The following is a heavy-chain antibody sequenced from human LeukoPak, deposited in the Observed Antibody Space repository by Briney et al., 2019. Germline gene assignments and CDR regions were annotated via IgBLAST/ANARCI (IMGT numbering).Heavy chain of an antibody. CDR2: IYTSGST. Sequence: SETLSLTCTVSGGSISSGSHYWSWIRQPAGKGLEWIGRIYTSGSTNYNPSLKSRVTISVDTSKNQFSLKLSSVTAADTAVYYCARVRGSGILRYYYYMDVWGKGTTVTVSS. J-gene: IGHJ6*03. V-gene: IGHV4-61*02. CDR3: ARVRGSGILRYYYYMDV. D-gene: IGHD3-10*01. CDR1: GGSISSGSHY.